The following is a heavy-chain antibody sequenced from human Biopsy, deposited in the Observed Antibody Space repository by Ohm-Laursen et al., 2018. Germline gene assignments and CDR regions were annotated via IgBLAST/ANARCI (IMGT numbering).Heavy chain of an antibody. V-gene: IGHV4-59*11. Sequence: SETLSLTCTVSGGSFTGHHWSWIRQPPGKGLEWIGHISYTGYTSYKSSLKSRVTISLDTSRKHFSLRLTSLAAADTAVYYCARGSNEYGGLYFPHWGQGTLVTVSS. CDR3: ARGSNEYGGLYFPH. J-gene: IGHJ1*01. D-gene: IGHD4-23*01. CDR2: ISYTGYT. CDR1: GGSFTGHH.